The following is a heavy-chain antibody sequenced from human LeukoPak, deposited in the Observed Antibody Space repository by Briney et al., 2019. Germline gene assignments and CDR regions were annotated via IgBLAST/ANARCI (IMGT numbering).Heavy chain of an antibody. Sequence: SGPTLVNPTETLTLTCTVSGFSLSNARMGVSWIRQPPGKALEWLAHIFSNDEKSYSTSLKSRLTISKDTSKSQVVLTMTNMNPVDTATYYCARTRPYDNSGYSAEYYFDYWGQGTLVTVSS. CDR2: IFSNDEK. CDR3: ARTRPYDNSGYSAEYYFDY. V-gene: IGHV2-26*02. D-gene: IGHD3-22*01. J-gene: IGHJ4*02. CDR1: GFSLSNARMG.